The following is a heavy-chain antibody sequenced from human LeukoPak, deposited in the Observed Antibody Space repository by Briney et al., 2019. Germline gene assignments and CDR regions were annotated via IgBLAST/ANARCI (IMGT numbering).Heavy chain of an antibody. CDR2: IRYDGSNK. CDR3: AKDQILVDTGLDY. Sequence: GGSLRLSCAASGFTFSSYGMHWVRQAPGKGLEWVAFIRYDGSNKYYADSVKGRFTISRDNSKNTLYLQMNSLRAEDTAVYYCAKDQILVDTGLDYWGQGTLVTVSS. CDR1: GFTFSSYG. V-gene: IGHV3-30*02. J-gene: IGHJ4*02. D-gene: IGHD5-18*01.